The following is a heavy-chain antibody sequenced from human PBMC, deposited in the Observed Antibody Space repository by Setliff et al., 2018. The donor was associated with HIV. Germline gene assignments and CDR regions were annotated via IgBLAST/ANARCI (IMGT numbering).Heavy chain of an antibody. V-gene: IGHV4-38-2*01. CDR3: ASTGDGEFDY. Sequence: SETLSLTCAVSGYSISSGYYWGWIRQPPGKGLEWIVSIYHSGSTYYKPSLKSRVTISVDTSKNQFSLKLSSVTAADTAVYYCASTGDGEFDYWGQGTLVTVSS. D-gene: IGHD7-27*01. CDR2: IYHSGST. CDR1: GYSISSGYY. J-gene: IGHJ4*02.